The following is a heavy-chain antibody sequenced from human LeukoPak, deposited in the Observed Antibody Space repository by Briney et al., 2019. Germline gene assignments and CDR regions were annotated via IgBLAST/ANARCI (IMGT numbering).Heavy chain of an antibody. V-gene: IGHV3-30-3*01. D-gene: IGHD6-6*01. CDR1: GFTFSSYA. CDR3: ARDDHRGYSSSSHWFDP. J-gene: IGHJ5*02. CDR2: ISYDGSNK. Sequence: GGSLRLSCAASGFTFSSYAMHWVRQAPGKGLEWVAVISYDGSNKYCADSVKGRFTISRDNSKNTLYLQMNSLRAEDTAVYYCARDDHRGYSSSSHWFDPWGQGTLVTVSS.